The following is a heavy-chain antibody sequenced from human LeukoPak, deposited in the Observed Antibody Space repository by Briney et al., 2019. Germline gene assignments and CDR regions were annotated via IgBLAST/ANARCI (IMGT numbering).Heavy chain of an antibody. CDR1: GGTFSSYV. D-gene: IGHD6-25*01. Sequence: ASVKVSCKASGGTFSSYVISWMRQAPGQGLEWMGWINPNSGGTNYAQKFQGRVTMTRDTSISTAYMELSRLRSDDTAVYYCAREVAANFDYWGQGTLVTVSS. CDR2: INPNSGGT. J-gene: IGHJ4*02. CDR3: AREVAANFDY. V-gene: IGHV1-2*02.